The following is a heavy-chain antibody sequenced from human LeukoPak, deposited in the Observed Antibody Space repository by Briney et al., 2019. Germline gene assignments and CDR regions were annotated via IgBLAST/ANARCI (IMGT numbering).Heavy chain of an antibody. J-gene: IGHJ4*02. CDR2: IYTSGST. Sequence: SETLSLTCTVSGYSISSGYYWGWIRQPAGKGLEWIGRIYTSGSTNYNPSLKSRVTMSVDTSKNQFSLKLSSVTAADTAVYYCARGELLGYFDYWGQGTLVTVSS. CDR3: ARGELLGYFDY. CDR1: GYSISSGYY. D-gene: IGHD1-26*01. V-gene: IGHV4-4*07.